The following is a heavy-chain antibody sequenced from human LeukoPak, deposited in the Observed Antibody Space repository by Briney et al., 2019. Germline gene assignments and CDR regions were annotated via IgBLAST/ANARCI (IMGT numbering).Heavy chain of an antibody. V-gene: IGHV4-39*07. CDR3: ARDLFPDPRGAEY. D-gene: IGHD1-26*01. J-gene: IGHJ4*02. Sequence: RASETLSLTCTVSGGSISSSSYYWGWIRQPPGKGLEWIGSIYYSGSTYYNPSLKSRVTISVDTSKNQFSLKLSSLTAADTAVYYRARDLFPDPRGAEYLGPGTLVNVPS. CDR1: GGSISSSSYY. CDR2: IYYSGST.